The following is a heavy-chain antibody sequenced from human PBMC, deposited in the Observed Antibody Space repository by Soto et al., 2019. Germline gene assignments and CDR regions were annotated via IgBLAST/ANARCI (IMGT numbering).Heavy chain of an antibody. V-gene: IGHV4-31*03. J-gene: IGHJ5*02. CDR2: IYYSGST. D-gene: IGHD6-6*01. CDR3: ARAGHSSSTEGANWFDP. CDR1: RGSISSSGGYY. Sequence: PSETLSLTCTVSRGSISSSGGYYWSWIRQHPGKGLEWIGYIYYSGSTYYNPSLKSRVTISVDTSNNQFSLKLSSVTPADTAVYYCARAGHSSSTEGANWFDPWGQGTMVTVSS.